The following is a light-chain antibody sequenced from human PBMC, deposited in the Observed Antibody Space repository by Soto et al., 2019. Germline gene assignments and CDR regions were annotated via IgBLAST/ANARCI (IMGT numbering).Light chain of an antibody. Sequence: DVQMTQSPSSLSAFVGDRVTITCRASQSIAPYLAWFQQKPGKVPKLLIYATSTLQSGVPSRFSGSGSGTDFTLTINSLQPEDDGTYYCQKYNSAPLTFGGGTKVEIK. V-gene: IGKV1-27*01. CDR2: ATS. J-gene: IGKJ4*01. CDR3: QKYNSAPLT. CDR1: QSIAPY.